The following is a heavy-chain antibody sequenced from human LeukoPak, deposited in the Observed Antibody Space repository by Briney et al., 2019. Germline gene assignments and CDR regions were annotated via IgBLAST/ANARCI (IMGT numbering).Heavy chain of an antibody. D-gene: IGHD3-10*01. CDR3: AREYSADYFRGPFDPFDI. J-gene: IGHJ3*02. Sequence: SETLSLTCTVSGGSITNYYWSWIRQPPGKGLEWIGFSYYNGNTNYNPSLKSRVTISVDMSKNQFSLSLRSVTAADTAVYYCAREYSADYFRGPFDPFDIWGQGTMVTVSS. V-gene: IGHV4-59*01. CDR2: SYYNGNT. CDR1: GGSITNYY.